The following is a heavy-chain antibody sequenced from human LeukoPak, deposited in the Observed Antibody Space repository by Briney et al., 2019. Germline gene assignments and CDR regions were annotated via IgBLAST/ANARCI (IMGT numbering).Heavy chain of an antibody. D-gene: IGHD3-22*01. CDR1: GYTFTSYY. Sequence: ASVKVSCKASGYTFTSYYMHWVRQAPGQGLEWMGIISPSGGSTSYAQKLQGRVTMTRDMSTSTVYMELSSLRSEDTAVYYCARAPYYYDSSGYYRRAFDIWGQGTMVTVSS. CDR3: ARAPYYYDSSGYYRRAFDI. CDR2: ISPSGGST. J-gene: IGHJ3*02. V-gene: IGHV1-46*01.